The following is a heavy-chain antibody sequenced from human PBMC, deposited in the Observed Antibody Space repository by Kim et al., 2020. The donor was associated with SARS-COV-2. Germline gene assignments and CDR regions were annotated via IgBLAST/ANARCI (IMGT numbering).Heavy chain of an antibody. J-gene: IGHJ4*02. Sequence: TPSLKSRVTISVDTAKNQFSLELSSVTAADTAVYYCARGGYYYGSGLSYWGQGTLVTVSS. V-gene: IGHV4-34*01. D-gene: IGHD3-10*01. CDR3: ARGGYYYGSGLSY.